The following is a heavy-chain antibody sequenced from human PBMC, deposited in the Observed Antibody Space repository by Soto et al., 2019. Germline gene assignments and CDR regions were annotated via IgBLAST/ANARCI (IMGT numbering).Heavy chain of an antibody. J-gene: IGHJ2*01. CDR2: STHSGGT. Sequence: QVQLQQWGAGLLKPSETLSLTCAVYGGSFSGYYWSWIRPPPGKGLEWIGESTHSGGTNYNPSLKSRVTISVDTSKSQFSLKLTSVTAADTAVYYCARGGKQQLVRSQYFDLWGRGTLVTVSS. D-gene: IGHD6-13*01. CDR1: GGSFSGYY. CDR3: ARGGKQQLVRSQYFDL. V-gene: IGHV4-34*02.